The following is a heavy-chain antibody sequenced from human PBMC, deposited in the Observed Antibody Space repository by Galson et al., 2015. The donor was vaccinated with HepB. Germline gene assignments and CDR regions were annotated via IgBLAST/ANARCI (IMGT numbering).Heavy chain of an antibody. D-gene: IGHD3-3*01. CDR3: VRLGFLGFFDSLPTWFDP. J-gene: IGHJ5*02. CDR2: IYYSGNT. V-gene: IGHV4-39*01. Sequence: ETLSLTCTVSGVSISNNNFYWGWIRQPPGKGLECVGNIYYSGNTYYNPSLKSRVTMSVDTSKNQFSLRLTSVTAADTAVYYCVRLGFLGFFDSLPTWFDPWGQGTLVTVSS. CDR1: GVSISNNNFY.